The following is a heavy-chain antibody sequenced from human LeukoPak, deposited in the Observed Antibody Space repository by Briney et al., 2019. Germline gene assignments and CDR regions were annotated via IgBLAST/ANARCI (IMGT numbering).Heavy chain of an antibody. Sequence: PSETLSLTCAVSGGSISSGGYSWSWIRQPPGKGLEWIGYIYHSGSTYYNPSLKSRVTISVDRSKNQFSLKLSSVTAADTAVYYCARGYCSGGSCSPDDGAFDIWGQGTMVTVSS. J-gene: IGHJ3*02. D-gene: IGHD2-15*01. CDR1: GGSISSGGYS. CDR2: IYHSGST. V-gene: IGHV4-30-2*01. CDR3: ARGYCSGGSCSPDDGAFDI.